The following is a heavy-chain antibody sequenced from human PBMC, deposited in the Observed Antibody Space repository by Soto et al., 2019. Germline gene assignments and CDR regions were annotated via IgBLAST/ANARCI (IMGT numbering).Heavy chain of an antibody. CDR3: AKEVASYDILTGFNWFDP. CDR1: GFTFSSYA. Sequence: PGGSLRLSCAASGFTFSSYAMSWVRQAPGKGLEWVSAISGSGGSTYYADSVKGRFTISRDNSKNTLYLQMNSLRAEDTAVYYCAKEVASYDILTGFNWFDPWGQGTLVTVSS. CDR2: ISGSGGST. D-gene: IGHD3-9*01. V-gene: IGHV3-23*01. J-gene: IGHJ5*02.